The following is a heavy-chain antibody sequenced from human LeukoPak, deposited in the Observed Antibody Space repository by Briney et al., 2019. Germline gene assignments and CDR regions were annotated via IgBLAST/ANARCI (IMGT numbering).Heavy chain of an antibody. D-gene: IGHD6-19*01. CDR3: ARIKITPPWLAPLDY. CDR2: IYYSGST. V-gene: IGHV4-39*07. Sequence: PSETLSLTCTVSGGSISSSSYYWGWIRQPPGKGLEWIGSIYYSGSTYYNPSLKSRVTISVDTSKNQFSLKLSSVTAADTAVYYCARIKITPPWLAPLDYWGQGTLVTVSS. J-gene: IGHJ4*02. CDR1: GGSISSSSYY.